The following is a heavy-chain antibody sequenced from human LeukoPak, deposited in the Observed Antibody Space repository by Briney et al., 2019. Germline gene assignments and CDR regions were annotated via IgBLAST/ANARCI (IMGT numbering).Heavy chain of an antibody. J-gene: IGHJ3*02. V-gene: IGHV1-18*01. CDR3: AREKTRLAAGDAFDI. D-gene: IGHD6-13*01. CDR1: GYTFSTYG. CDR2: ISTYNGNT. Sequence: GASVKVSCKPSGYTFSTYGISWVRQAPGQGLEGMGWISTYNGNTYYALKLQGRVTMTTDTSTSTAYMELRGLRSDDTAVYYCAREKTRLAAGDAFDIWGQGTMVTVSS.